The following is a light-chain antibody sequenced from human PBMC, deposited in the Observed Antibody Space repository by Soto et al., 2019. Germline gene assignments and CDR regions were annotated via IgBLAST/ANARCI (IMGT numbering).Light chain of an antibody. CDR2: DAS. CDR3: QQYGSAPRT. J-gene: IGKJ1*01. V-gene: IGKV3-20*01. Sequence: EIVLTQSPGTLSLSPGERAIHSCRASQSVRSDSLAWYRQKPGQAPRLLVYDASSRATGIPDRFSGSGSGTDFTLTISRLEPEDFAVYYCQQYGSAPRTFGQGTKVEIK. CDR1: QSVRSDS.